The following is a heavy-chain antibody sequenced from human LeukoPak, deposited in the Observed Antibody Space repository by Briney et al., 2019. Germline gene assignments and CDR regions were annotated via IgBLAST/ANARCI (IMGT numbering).Heavy chain of an antibody. CDR3: ARAGRDGYNFIDY. Sequence: GGSLRLSCAASGFTFSSYAMHWVRHAPGKGLVWVAVISYDGSNKYYADSVKGRFTISRDNSKNTLYLQMNSLRAEDTAVYYCARAGRDGYNFIDYWGQGTLVTVSS. J-gene: IGHJ4*02. V-gene: IGHV3-30*04. D-gene: IGHD5-24*01. CDR1: GFTFSSYA. CDR2: ISYDGSNK.